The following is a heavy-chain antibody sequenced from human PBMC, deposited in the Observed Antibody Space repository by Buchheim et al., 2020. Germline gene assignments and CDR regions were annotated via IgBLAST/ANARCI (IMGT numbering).Heavy chain of an antibody. CDR1: GFTFSSYG. D-gene: IGHD5-18*01. Sequence: QVQLVESGGGVVQPGRSLRLFCAASGFTFSSYGMHWVRQAPGKGLEWVAVISYDGSNKYYADSVKGRFTISRDNSKNTLYLQMNSLRAEDTAVYYCAKGLQDTAMDHFDYWGQGTL. CDR3: AKGLQDTAMDHFDY. V-gene: IGHV3-30*18. J-gene: IGHJ4*02. CDR2: ISYDGSNK.